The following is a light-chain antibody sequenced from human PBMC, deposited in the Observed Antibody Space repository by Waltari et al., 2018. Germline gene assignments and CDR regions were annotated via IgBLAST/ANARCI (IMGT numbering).Light chain of an antibody. J-gene: IGKJ2*01. V-gene: IGKV1-5*01. CDR2: EAS. CDR3: QQFLNYPYT. CDR1: QSISRW. Sequence: DIQLTQSPSSLSASVGDRVTITCRARQSISRWLAWSQQQPGKAPRLRISEASTLESGVPSRFSGSGSESEFTLTISSLQPGDFATYYCQQFLNYPYTFGQGTKVEI.